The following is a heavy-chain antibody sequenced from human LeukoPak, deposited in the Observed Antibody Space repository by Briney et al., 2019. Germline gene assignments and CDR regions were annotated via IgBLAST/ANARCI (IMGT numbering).Heavy chain of an antibody. CDR1: GYTFTGYY. D-gene: IGHD4-17*01. CDR2: INPNSGGT. J-gene: IGHJ5*02. CDR3: ARGQGFTVTKNWFDP. V-gene: IGHV1-2*02. Sequence: GASVTVTCKASGYTFTGYYMHWVRQAPGQGLEWMGWINPNSGGTNYAQKFQGRVTMTRDTSISTAYMELSRLRSDDTVVYYCARGQGFTVTKNWFDPWGQGTPGTASS.